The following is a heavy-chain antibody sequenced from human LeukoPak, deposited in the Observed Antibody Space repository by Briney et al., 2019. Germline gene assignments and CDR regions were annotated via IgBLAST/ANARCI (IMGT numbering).Heavy chain of an antibody. D-gene: IGHD6-19*01. J-gene: IGHJ4*02. CDR3: ARLPAVAGIFDY. CDR2: IYYSGST. V-gene: IGHV4-39*01. CDR1: GGSISSSSYY. Sequence: SETLSLTCTVSGGSISSSSYYWGWIRQPPGKGLEWIGSIYYSGSTYYNPSRKSRVTISVNKAKKQFSLKLSSVPAADTAVYYCARLPAVAGIFDYWGQGTLVTVSS.